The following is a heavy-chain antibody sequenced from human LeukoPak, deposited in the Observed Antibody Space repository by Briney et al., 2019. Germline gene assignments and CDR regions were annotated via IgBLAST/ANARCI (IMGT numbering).Heavy chain of an antibody. CDR3: AKGMSGYCSSTSCYISQGFDP. V-gene: IGHV3-23*01. CDR1: GFTFSSYA. Sequence: GGSLRLSCAASGFTFSSYAMSWVRQAPGKGLGWVSAISGSGGSTYYADSVKGRFTISRDNSKNTLYLQMNSLRAEDTAVYYCAKGMSGYCSSTSCYISQGFDPWGQGTLVTVSS. J-gene: IGHJ5*02. CDR2: ISGSGGST. D-gene: IGHD2-2*02.